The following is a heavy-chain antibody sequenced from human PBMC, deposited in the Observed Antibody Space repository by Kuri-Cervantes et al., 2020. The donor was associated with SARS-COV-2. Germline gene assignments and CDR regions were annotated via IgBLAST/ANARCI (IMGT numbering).Heavy chain of an antibody. CDR2: INPSGGGT. CDR1: GYTFTNYY. V-gene: IGHV1-46*01. Sequence: ASVKVSCKASGYTFTNYYIHWVRQAPGQGLEWMGIINPSGGGTTYAQKFQGRVTLTRDTSTSIAYMQLSSLRSEDTAGYYCARDGDLATKKAIAYWGQGTLVTVSS. J-gene: IGHJ4*02. CDR3: ARDGDLATKKAIAY. D-gene: IGHD5-24*01.